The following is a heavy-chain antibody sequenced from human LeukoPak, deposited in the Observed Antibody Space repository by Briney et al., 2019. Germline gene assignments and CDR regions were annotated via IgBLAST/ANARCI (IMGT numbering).Heavy chain of an antibody. J-gene: IGHJ5*02. V-gene: IGHV4-59*01. Sequence: SETLSLTCTVSGGSISSYYWSWIRQPPGKGLEWIGYIYYSGSTNYNPSLKSRVTISVDTSKNQFSLKLSSVTAADTAVYYCARRTIAALSPWGQGTLVTVSS. CDR1: GGSISSYY. CDR3: ARRTIAALSP. D-gene: IGHD6-6*01. CDR2: IYYSGST.